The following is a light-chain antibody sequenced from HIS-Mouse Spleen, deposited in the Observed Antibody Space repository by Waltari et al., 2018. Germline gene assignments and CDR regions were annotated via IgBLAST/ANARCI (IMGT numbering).Light chain of an antibody. Sequence: QSALTQPRSVSGSPGQSVTISCPGTSSDFGGYNYVSWYQHHPGKAPKLMIYDVSKRPSGVPDRFSGSKSGNTASLTISGLQAEDEADYYCCSYAGSYTYVFGTGTKVTVL. CDR1: SSDFGGYNY. V-gene: IGLV2-11*01. J-gene: IGLJ1*01. CDR2: DVS. CDR3: CSYAGSYTYV.